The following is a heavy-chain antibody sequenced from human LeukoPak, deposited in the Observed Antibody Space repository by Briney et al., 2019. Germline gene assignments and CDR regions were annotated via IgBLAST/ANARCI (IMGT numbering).Heavy chain of an antibody. CDR1: GFTFSSYS. J-gene: IGHJ4*02. CDR3: ARGEGIAVAGSFDY. D-gene: IGHD6-19*01. V-gene: IGHV3-48*04. CDR2: ISSSSSTI. Sequence: GGSLRLSCAASGFTFSSYSMNWVRQAPGKGLEWVSYISSSSSTIYYADSVKGRFTISRDNAKNSLYLQMNSLRAEDTAVYYCARGEGIAVAGSFDYWGQGTLVTVSS.